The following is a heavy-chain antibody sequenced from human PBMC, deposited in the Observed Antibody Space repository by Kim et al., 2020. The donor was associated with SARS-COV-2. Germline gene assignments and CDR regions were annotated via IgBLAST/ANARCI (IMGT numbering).Heavy chain of an antibody. CDR1: GGTFSSYA. D-gene: IGHD3-22*01. V-gene: IGHV1-69*13. CDR2: IIPIFGTA. J-gene: IGHJ4*02. CDR3: ARVSRARGGSGYYPPDY. Sequence: SVKVSCKASGGTFSSYAISWVRQAPGQGLEWMGGIIPIFGTANYAQKFQGRVTITADESTSTAYMELSSLRSEDTAVYYCARVSRARGGSGYYPPDYWGQGTLDTVSS.